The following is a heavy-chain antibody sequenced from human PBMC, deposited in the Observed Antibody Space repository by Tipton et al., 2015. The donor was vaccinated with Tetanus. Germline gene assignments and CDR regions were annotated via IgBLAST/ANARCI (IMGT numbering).Heavy chain of an antibody. J-gene: IGHJ5*02. CDR1: GGSISDKKYY. Sequence: TLSLTCTVSGGSISDKKYYWGWIRQPPGKGLEWLARIYFEGSTYYSPSLKSRLTIDVDTSHNLFSLRLTSVTASDTAVYYCARHLYGYWFDPWGQGALVTVSS. V-gene: IGHV4-39*02. CDR3: ARHLYGYWFDP. D-gene: IGHD2/OR15-2a*01. CDR2: IYFEGST.